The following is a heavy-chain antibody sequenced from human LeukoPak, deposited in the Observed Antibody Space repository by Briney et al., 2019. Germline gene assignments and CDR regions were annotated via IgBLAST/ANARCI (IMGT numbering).Heavy chain of an antibody. CDR2: ISYDGNNK. Sequence: PGRTLRLSCAASGFTFSSYAMHWVRQAPGKGLEWVAAISYDGNNKYYADSVKGRFTISRDNSKNTLSLQMNSLRAEDTAVYYCTKEGGPMAVTTERYSFDQWGQGTLVTVSS. CDR1: GFTFSSYA. V-gene: IGHV3-30*04. D-gene: IGHD4-17*01. CDR3: TKEGGPMAVTTERYSFDQ. J-gene: IGHJ4*02.